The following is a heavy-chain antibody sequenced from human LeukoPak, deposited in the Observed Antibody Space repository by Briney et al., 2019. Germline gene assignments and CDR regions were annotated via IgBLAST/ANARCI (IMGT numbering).Heavy chain of an antibody. CDR2: IGANGRST. Sequence: GGSLRLSCAASGFTFSTYAMSWVRQAPGKGLEWVSSIGANGRSTYYADSVKGRFSISRDNSKNTLYLQMNSLRAEDRAVYYCAKRGLTGLNEGFDYWGQGTLVTVSS. V-gene: IGHV3-23*01. CDR3: AKRGLTGLNEGFDY. CDR1: GFTFSTYA. J-gene: IGHJ4*02. D-gene: IGHD1-1*01.